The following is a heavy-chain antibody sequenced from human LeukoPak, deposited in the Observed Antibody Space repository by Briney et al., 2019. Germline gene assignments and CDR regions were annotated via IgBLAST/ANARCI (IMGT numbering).Heavy chain of an antibody. Sequence: GGSLRLSCAASGLTFSSYWMHWVRQVPGKGLVWVSRINSDGISTSYADSVKGRFTISRDNAKNTLYVQMNSLRAEDTALYYCARAMPGTDAFDIWGQGTMVTVSS. D-gene: IGHD2-2*01. CDR1: GLTFSSYW. CDR3: ARAMPGTDAFDI. CDR2: INSDGIST. J-gene: IGHJ3*02. V-gene: IGHV3-74*01.